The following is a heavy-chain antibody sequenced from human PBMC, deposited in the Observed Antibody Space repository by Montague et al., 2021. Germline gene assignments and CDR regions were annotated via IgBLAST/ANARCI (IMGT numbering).Heavy chain of an antibody. J-gene: IGHJ6*03. Sequence: SETLSLTCTVSRSLINSDYYWGWIRQPPGKGLEWMGSVPHGGSTYYNPSLKSRVTISVDTSNNHFSLKLSSVTAADTAMYYCARERDRYYYMDIWGKGTTIAVSS. CDR2: VPHGGST. CDR1: RSLINSDYY. V-gene: IGHV4-38-2*02. CDR3: ARERDRYYYMDI.